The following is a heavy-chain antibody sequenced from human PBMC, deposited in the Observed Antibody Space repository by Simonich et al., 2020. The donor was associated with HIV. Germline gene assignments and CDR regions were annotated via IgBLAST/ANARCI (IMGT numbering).Heavy chain of an antibody. CDR1: GFYFDDYG. CDR2: INWNGGST. Sequence: EVQLVESGGGVVRPGGSLRLSCAALGFYFDDYGMSWVRQAPGRGLGVVLGINWNGGSTGYADSVKGRFTISRDNAKNSLYLQMNSLRAEDTALYYCARELDFDYWGQGTLVTVSS. V-gene: IGHV3-20*04. CDR3: ARELDFDY. J-gene: IGHJ4*02.